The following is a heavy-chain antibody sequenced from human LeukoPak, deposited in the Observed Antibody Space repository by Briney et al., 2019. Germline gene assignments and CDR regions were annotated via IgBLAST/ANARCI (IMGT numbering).Heavy chain of an antibody. CDR3: AKDLAYGGNSPFDY. V-gene: IGHV3-23*01. D-gene: IGHD4-23*01. Sequence: GGSLRLSCAASGFTFSSYAMSWVRQAPGKGLEWVSSLSDSGGGTYYADSVKGRFTISRDNSKNTLYLQMNSLRAEDTAVYYCAKDLAYGGNSPFDYWGQGTLVTVSS. J-gene: IGHJ4*02. CDR2: LSDSGGGT. CDR1: GFTFSSYA.